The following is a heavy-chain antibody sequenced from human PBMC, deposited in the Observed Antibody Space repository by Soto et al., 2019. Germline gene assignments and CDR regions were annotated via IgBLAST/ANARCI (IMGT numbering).Heavy chain of an antibody. CDR1: GFTFSSYG. Sequence: QVQLVESGGGVVQPGRSLRLSCAASGFTFSSYGMHWVRQAPGKGLEWVAVIWYDGSNKYYADSVKGRFTISRDNSKNTLYLQMNSLRAEDTAVYYCARDGRYCSSTSCYMGGFDYWGQGTLVTVSS. CDR3: ARDGRYCSSTSCYMGGFDY. J-gene: IGHJ4*02. D-gene: IGHD2-2*02. V-gene: IGHV3-33*01. CDR2: IWYDGSNK.